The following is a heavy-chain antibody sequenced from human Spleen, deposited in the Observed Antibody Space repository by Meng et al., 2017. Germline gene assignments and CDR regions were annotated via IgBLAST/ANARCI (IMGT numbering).Heavy chain of an antibody. CDR3: ARQGYSYGRVYFDY. J-gene: IGHJ4*02. V-gene: IGHV1-69*06. D-gene: IGHD5-18*01. Sequence: QGQLVRAGAEVKKPGSSVKVSCEASGGTFSSYAISWVRQAPGQGLEWMGGIIPIFGTANYAQKFQGRVTITADKSTSTAYMELSSLRSEDTAVYYCARQGYSYGRVYFDYWGQGTLVTVSS. CDR2: IIPIFGTA. CDR1: GGTFSSYA.